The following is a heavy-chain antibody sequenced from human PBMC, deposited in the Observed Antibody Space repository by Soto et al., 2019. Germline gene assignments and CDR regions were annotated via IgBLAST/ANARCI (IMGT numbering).Heavy chain of an antibody. CDR3: ARGGYCSSTSCYAVYYFDY. Sequence: SETLSLTCTVSGGSIRSYCWTWIRQPPGEGLEWIGCICNSGTTNYNPSLKSRVTISIDTHKNQFSLKLSSVTAADTAFYYCARGGYCSSTSCYAVYYFDYWGQGTLVTVS. D-gene: IGHD2-2*01. J-gene: IGHJ4*02. V-gene: IGHV4-59*08. CDR2: ICNSGTT. CDR1: GGSIRSYC.